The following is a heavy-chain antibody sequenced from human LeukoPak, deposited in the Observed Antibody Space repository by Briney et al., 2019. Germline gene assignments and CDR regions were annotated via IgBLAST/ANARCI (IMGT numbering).Heavy chain of an antibody. J-gene: IGHJ4*02. CDR2: INHSGST. CDR1: GGSFSGYY. Sequence: SETLSLTCAVSGGSFSGYYWSWIRQPPGKGLEWIGEINHSGSTNYNPSLKSRVTISVDTSKNQFSLKLSSVTAADTAVYYCARGRPIAGAVLNLDYWGQGTLVTVSS. V-gene: IGHV4-34*01. D-gene: IGHD6-13*01. CDR3: ARGRPIAGAVLNLDY.